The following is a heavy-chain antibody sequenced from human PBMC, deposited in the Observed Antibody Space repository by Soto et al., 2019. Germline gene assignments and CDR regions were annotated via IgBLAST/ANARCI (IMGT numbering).Heavy chain of an antibody. V-gene: IGHV3-30-3*01. J-gene: IGHJ6*02. Sequence: QVQLVESGGGVVQPGRSLRLSCAASGFTFSSYAMHWVRQAPGKGLEWVAGISYDGSNKYYADSVKGRFTISRDNSENTLYLQVNSLRAEDTAVYYCARDRGGLLLMVYANYYYGMDVWGQGTTVTVSS. CDR1: GFTFSSYA. CDR2: ISYDGSNK. D-gene: IGHD2-8*01. CDR3: ARDRGGLLLMVYANYYYGMDV.